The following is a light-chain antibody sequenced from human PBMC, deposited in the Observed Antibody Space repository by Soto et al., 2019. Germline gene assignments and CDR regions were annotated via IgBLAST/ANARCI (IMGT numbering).Light chain of an antibody. CDR3: SSYTSGSTPYV. CDR1: SSDFGAYDY. CDR2: DVT. V-gene: IGLV2-14*03. J-gene: IGLJ1*01. Sequence: QSVLTQPASVSGSPGQSITISCTGTSSDFGAYDYVSWFQQYPGKAPKPMIYDVTDRPSGVSDRFFGSKSGNTASLTISGLQAEDEADYYCSSYTSGSTPYVFGTGTKVTVL.